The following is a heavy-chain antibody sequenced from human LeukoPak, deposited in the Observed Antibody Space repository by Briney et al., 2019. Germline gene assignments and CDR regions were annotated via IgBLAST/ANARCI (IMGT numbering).Heavy chain of an antibody. J-gene: IGHJ4*02. CDR2: IYTSGST. CDR3: ARDSKGGYRSLGY. D-gene: IGHD5-18*01. CDR1: GGSISSGSYY. V-gene: IGHV4-61*02. Sequence: SETLSLTCTVSGGSISSGSYYWSWIRQPAGKGLGWIGRIYTSGSTNYNPSLKSRVTISVDTSKNQFSLKLSSVTAADTAVYYCARDSKGGYRSLGYWGQGTLVTVSS.